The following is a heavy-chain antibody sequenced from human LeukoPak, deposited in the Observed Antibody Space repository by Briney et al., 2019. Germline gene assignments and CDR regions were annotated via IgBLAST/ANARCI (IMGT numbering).Heavy chain of an antibody. V-gene: IGHV3-9*01. CDR2: ISWNSGSI. D-gene: IGHD3-16*02. Sequence: PGRSLRLSCAASGFTFDDYAMHWVRQAPGKGLEWVSGISWNSGSIGYADSVKGRFTISRDNAKNPLYLQMNSLRAEDTALYYCAKDVSLAPSVIDYWGQGTLVTVSS. CDR3: AKDVSLAPSVIDY. J-gene: IGHJ4*02. CDR1: GFTFDDYA.